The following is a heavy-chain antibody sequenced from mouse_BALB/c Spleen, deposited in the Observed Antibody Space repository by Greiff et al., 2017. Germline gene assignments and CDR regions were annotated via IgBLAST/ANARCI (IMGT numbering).Heavy chain of an antibody. D-gene: IGHD2-14*01. CDR3: ARCGYRYDCYAMDY. V-gene: IGHV1-39*01. CDR2: IDPYYGGT. CDR1: GYSFTGYN. Sequence: EVKLMESGPELEKPGASVKISCKASGYSFTGYNMNWVKQSNGKSLEWIGNIDPYYGGTSYNQKFKGKATLTVDKSSSTAYMQLKSLTSEDSAVYYCARCGYRYDCYAMDYWGQGTSVTVSS. J-gene: IGHJ4*01.